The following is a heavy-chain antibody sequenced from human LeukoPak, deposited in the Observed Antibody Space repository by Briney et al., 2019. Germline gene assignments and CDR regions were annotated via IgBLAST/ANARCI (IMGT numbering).Heavy chain of an antibody. V-gene: IGHV1-24*01. CDR3: AKGASGWSIFDY. J-gene: IGHJ4*02. D-gene: IGHD6-19*01. CDR2: FDPEDGET. CDR1: GYTLTELS. Sequence: ASVKVSCKVSGYTLTELSMHWVRQAPGKGLEWMGGFDPEDGETIYAQKFQGRVTMTEDTSTDTAYMELSSLRAEDTAVYYCAKGASGWSIFDYWGQGTLVTVSS.